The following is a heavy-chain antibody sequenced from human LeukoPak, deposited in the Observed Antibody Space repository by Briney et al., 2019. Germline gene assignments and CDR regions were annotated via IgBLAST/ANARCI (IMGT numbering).Heavy chain of an antibody. D-gene: IGHD6-13*01. V-gene: IGHV1-46*01. Sequence: ASVKVSCKAPGYTFTSYYMHWVRQAPGQGLELKGIINPTGGSTTYAQRFQGRVTMTRDTSTSTVYMELRSLRSEDTAVYYCARDRVIAAAGSFDYWGQGTLVTVSS. CDR2: INPTGGST. J-gene: IGHJ4*02. CDR1: GYTFTSYY. CDR3: ARDRVIAAAGSFDY.